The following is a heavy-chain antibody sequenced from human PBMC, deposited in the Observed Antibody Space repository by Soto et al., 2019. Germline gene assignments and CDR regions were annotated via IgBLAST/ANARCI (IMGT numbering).Heavy chain of an antibody. CDR3: ARDMYYYDSSGNNWFDP. V-gene: IGHV1-46*01. CDR1: GYTFTSYY. D-gene: IGHD3-22*01. Sequence: GASVKVSCKASGYTFTSYYMHWVRQAPGQGLEWMGIINPSGGSTSYAQKFQGRVTMTRDTSTSTVYMELSSLRSEDTAVYYCARDMYYYDSSGNNWFDPWGQGTLVTVSS. J-gene: IGHJ5*02. CDR2: INPSGGST.